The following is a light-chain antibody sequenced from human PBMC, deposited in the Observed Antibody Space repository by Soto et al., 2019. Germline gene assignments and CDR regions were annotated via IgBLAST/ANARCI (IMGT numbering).Light chain of an antibody. CDR2: GAS. V-gene: IGKV3-20*01. CDR3: QQYGSSPPIT. CDR1: QSVSSSY. J-gene: IGKJ5*01. Sequence: EIVLTQSPGTLSLSPGAIATLFCSASQSVSSSYLAWYQQKPGQAPRLLIYGASSRATGIPDRFSGSGSGTDFTLTISRLEPEDFAVYYCQQYGSSPPITFGQGTQLDIK.